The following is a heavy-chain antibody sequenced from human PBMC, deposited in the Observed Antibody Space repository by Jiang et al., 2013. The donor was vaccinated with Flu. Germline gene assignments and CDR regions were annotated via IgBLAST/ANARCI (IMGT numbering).Heavy chain of an antibody. V-gene: IGHV4-38-2*01. CDR1: GYSISSGYY. D-gene: IGHD4-11*01. CDR3: ARLSTYIILPDY. J-gene: IGHJ4*02. CDR2: IFHTGTT. Sequence: GSGLVKPSETLSLTCAVSGYSISSGYYWGWIRHPPGKGLEWIGTIFHTGTTYSNPSLKSRLTMSLDTSKNQFSLKLISVTAADTAVYHCARLSTYIILPDYWGQGRRSPSPQ.